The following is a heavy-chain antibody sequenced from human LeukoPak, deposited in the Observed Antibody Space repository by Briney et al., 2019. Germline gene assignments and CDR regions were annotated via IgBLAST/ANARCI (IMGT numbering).Heavy chain of an antibody. D-gene: IGHD1-20*01. CDR2: IFVGSGNT. CDR3: AAVGMASDY. CDR1: GFTLTSSA. J-gene: IGHJ4*02. V-gene: IGHV1-58*02. Sequence: ASVTVSCKPSGFTLTSSAMQWVRQARGQRLEWIGWIFVGSGNTNYAQKFQERVTITRDMSTSTAYMELSSLRSEDTAVYYCAAVGMASDYWGQGTLVTVSS.